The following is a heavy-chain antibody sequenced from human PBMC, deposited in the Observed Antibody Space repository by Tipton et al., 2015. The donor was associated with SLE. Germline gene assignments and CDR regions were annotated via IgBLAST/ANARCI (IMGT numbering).Heavy chain of an antibody. V-gene: IGHV3-48*03. J-gene: IGHJ4*02. Sequence: GSLRLSCAASGFTFSSYEMNWVRQAPGKGLEWVSYISSSGSTIYYADSVKGRFTISRDNAKNSLYLQMNSLRAEDTAVYYCARARGYSYGPFDYWGQGTLVTVSS. CDR3: ARARGYSYGPFDY. CDR2: ISSSGSTI. D-gene: IGHD5-18*01. CDR1: GFTFSSYE.